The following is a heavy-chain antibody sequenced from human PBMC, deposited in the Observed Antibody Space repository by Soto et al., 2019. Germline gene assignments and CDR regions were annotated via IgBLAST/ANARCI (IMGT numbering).Heavy chain of an antibody. Sequence: PGGFLRLSCEASGFTFPSAWLSWVRQPPWTVVAWVGRIKSNSAGGTTKDDAPVKGRFTISRDGSKNTLYLEMNRLKTEDTAVYYCVRATYFSDSSGYTRRFDYWGQGTLVTVSS. V-gene: IGHV3-15*01. CDR3: VRATYFSDSSGYTRRFDY. J-gene: IGHJ4*02. CDR1: GFTFPSAW. CDR2: IKSNSAGGTT. D-gene: IGHD3-22*01.